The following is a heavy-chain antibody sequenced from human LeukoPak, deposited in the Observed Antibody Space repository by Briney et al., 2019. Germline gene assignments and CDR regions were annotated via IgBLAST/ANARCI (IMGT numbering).Heavy chain of an antibody. CDR3: AKGTGDMGYYFDY. CDR2: IRVTDNT. V-gene: IGHV3-23*01. D-gene: IGHD7-27*01. Sequence: GGSLRLSCAASGFTFSHYGMHWVRQAPGKGLEWVSGIRVTDNTYYADSVKGRFTISRDNSENTLYLQMSGLRAEDTAVYYCAKGTGDMGYYFDYWGQGTLVTVSS. CDR1: GFTFSHYG. J-gene: IGHJ4*02.